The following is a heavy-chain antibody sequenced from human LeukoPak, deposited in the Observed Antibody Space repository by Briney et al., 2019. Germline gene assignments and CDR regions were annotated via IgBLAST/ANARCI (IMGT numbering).Heavy chain of an antibody. J-gene: IGHJ4*02. Sequence: ASVKDSCKASGYTFTGYYMHWVRQAPGQGLEWMGWINPNSGGTNYAQKLQGRVTMTTETSTSTAYMELRSLRSDDTAVYYCARDHGGYCISISCYIPDFDYWGQGTLVTVSS. CDR1: GYTFTGYY. CDR3: ARDHGGYCISISCYIPDFDY. CDR2: INPNSGGT. V-gene: IGHV1-2*02. D-gene: IGHD2-2*02.